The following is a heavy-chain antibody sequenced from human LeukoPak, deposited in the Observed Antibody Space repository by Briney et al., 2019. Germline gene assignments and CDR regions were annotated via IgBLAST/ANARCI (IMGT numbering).Heavy chain of an antibody. CDR2: ITPIFGTA. V-gene: IGHV1-69*13. J-gene: IGHJ6*02. D-gene: IGHD4-17*01. CDR1: GYTFTSYY. CDR3: ARGDDYGDFPLRDV. Sequence: ASVKVSCKASGYTFTSYYMHWVRQAPGQGLEWMGGITPIFGTANYAQKFQGRVTITADESTSTAYMELSSLRSEDTAVYYCARGDDYGDFPLRDVWGQGTTVTVSS.